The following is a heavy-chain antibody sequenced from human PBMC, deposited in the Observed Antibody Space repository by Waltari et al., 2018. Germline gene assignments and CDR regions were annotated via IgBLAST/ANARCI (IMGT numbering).Heavy chain of an antibody. V-gene: IGHV3-66*01. Sequence: EVQLVESGGGLVQPGGSLRLSCTASVFTVGNNYMNWVQAPGKGLEWVSLIYSGGSTYYADSVKGRFTISRDSSKNTLYLQMNSLRAEDSAVYYCARDGNGGGVWGRGTTVTVSS. CDR2: IYSGGST. D-gene: IGHD3-16*01. J-gene: IGHJ6*02. CDR1: VFTVGNNY. CDR3: ARDGNGGGV.